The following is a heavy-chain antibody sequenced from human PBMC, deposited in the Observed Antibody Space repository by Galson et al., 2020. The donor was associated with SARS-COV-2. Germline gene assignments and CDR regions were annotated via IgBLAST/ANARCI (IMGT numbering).Heavy chain of an antibody. Sequence: ASETLSLTCTVSGGSISSSRYYWGWIRQPPGKGLEWIGSIYYSGSTYYNPSLKSRVTISVDTSKNQFSLKLSSVTAADTAVYYCARNIAVAGTPDWFDPWGQGTLVTVSS. J-gene: IGHJ5*02. V-gene: IGHV4-39*07. CDR3: ARNIAVAGTPDWFDP. CDR1: GGSISSSRYY. CDR2: IYYSGST. D-gene: IGHD6-19*01.